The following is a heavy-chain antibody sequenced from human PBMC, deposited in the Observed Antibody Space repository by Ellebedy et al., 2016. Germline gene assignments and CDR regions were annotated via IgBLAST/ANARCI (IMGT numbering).Heavy chain of an antibody. Sequence: GESLKISXAASGFTFSSYGMHWVRQAPGKGLEWVAVIWYDGSNKYYADSVKGRFTISRDNSKNTLYLQMNSLRAEDTAVYYCARDRDCSSTSCLNWFDPWGQGTLVTVSS. CDR2: IWYDGSNK. J-gene: IGHJ5*02. CDR1: GFTFSSYG. V-gene: IGHV3-33*01. CDR3: ARDRDCSSTSCLNWFDP. D-gene: IGHD2-2*01.